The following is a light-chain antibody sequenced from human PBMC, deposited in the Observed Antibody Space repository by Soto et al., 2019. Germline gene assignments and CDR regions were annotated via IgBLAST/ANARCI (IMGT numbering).Light chain of an antibody. CDR3: QQYGSSPMT. Sequence: GLTQSAGTLSLSPGERATLSCRASQSVSSNYLAWYQQKPGQAPRLLIYGASSRATGIPDRFSGSGSGTDFTLTISRLEPEDFAVYYCQQYGSSPMTFCQGTRLEI. CDR2: GAS. CDR1: QSVSSNY. J-gene: IGKJ5*01. V-gene: IGKV3-20*01.